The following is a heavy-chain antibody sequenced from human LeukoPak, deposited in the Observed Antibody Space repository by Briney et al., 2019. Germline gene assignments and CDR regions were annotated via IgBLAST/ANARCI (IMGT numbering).Heavy chain of an antibody. D-gene: IGHD3-16*01. CDR1: GYSFTRYG. J-gene: IGHJ4*02. CDR2: ISPYNGNT. Sequence: ASVKVSCKASGYSFTRYGISWVRQAPGQALEWMGWISPYNGNTKYAQKLQGRVTMTTDTSTSTANMELRSLRSDDTAVYYCARGYRLRLGESLLGYWGQGTLVTVSS. CDR3: ARGYRLRLGESLLGY. V-gene: IGHV1-18*01.